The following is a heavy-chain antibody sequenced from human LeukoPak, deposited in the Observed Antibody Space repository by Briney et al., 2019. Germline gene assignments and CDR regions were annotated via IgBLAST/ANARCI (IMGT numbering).Heavy chain of an antibody. Sequence: PSETLSLTCSVSGDSISYFYWSWIRQAAGKGLEWIGRTSSSGNTDYNASLKSRVTMSVDTSKNQFSLKLSSVTAADTAVYYCASRKLGNDYWGQGTLVTVSS. D-gene: IGHD7-27*01. CDR3: ASRKLGNDY. J-gene: IGHJ4*02. V-gene: IGHV4-4*07. CDR2: TSSSGNT. CDR1: GDSISYFY.